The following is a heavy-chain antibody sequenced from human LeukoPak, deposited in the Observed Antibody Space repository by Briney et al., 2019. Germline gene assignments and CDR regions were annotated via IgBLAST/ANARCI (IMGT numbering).Heavy chain of an antibody. V-gene: IGHV4-39*01. J-gene: IGHJ4*02. D-gene: IGHD3-10*01. CDR3: ARRVVRGVKGHFDY. CDR2: IYYSGST. Sequence: SETLSLTCTVSGGSISSSSYYWGWIRQPPGKGLEWIGSIYYSGSTYYNPSLKSRVTISVDTSKNQFSLKLSSVTAADTAVYYCARRVVRGVKGHFDYWGQGTLVTVSS. CDR1: GGSISSSSYY.